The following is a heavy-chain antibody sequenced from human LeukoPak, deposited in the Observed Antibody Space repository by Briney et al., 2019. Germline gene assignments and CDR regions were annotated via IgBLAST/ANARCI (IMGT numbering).Heavy chain of an antibody. Sequence: GESLKISCKGFGYSFTIYWIGWVRQMPGKGLEWMGIIYPGDSDTRYSPSFQGQVSISADKSISTAYLQWSSLKASDTAMYYCARHGSIAGRRNWFDPWGQGTLVTVSS. D-gene: IGHD6-6*01. CDR2: IYPGDSDT. V-gene: IGHV5-51*01. J-gene: IGHJ5*02. CDR1: GYSFTIYW. CDR3: ARHGSIAGRRNWFDP.